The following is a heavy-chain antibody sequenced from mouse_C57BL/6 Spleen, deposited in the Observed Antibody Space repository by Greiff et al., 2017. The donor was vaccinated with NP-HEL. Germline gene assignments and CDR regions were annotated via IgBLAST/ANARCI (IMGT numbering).Heavy chain of an antibody. CDR2: IYPGDGDT. D-gene: IGHD2-3*01. CDR1: GYAFSSSW. V-gene: IGHV1-82*01. J-gene: IGHJ3*01. Sequence: VQLQQSGPELVKPGASVKISCKASGYAFSSSWMNWVKQRPGKGLEWIGRIYPGDGDTNYNGKFKGKATLTADKSSSTAYMQLSSLTSEDSAVDFCARDDGYYVAWFAYWGQGTLVTVSA. CDR3: ARDDGYYVAWFAY.